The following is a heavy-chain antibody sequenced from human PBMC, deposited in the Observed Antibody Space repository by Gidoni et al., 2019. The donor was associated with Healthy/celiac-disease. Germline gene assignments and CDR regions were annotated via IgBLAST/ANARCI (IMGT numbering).Heavy chain of an antibody. CDR1: GGSISSGGYY. CDR2: IYYSGST. Sequence: QVQLQESGPGLVKPSQTLSLTCTVSGGSISSGGYYWSWIRQHPGKGLEWIGYIYYSGSTYYNPSLKSRVTISVDTSKNQFSLKLSSVTAADTAVYYCARGSWGITMVRGALDYWGQGTLVTVSS. J-gene: IGHJ4*02. V-gene: IGHV4-31*03. CDR3: ARGSWGITMVRGALDY. D-gene: IGHD3-10*01.